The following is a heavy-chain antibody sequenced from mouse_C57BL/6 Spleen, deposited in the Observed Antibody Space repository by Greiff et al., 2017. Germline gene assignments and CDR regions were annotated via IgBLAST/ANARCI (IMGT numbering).Heavy chain of an antibody. CDR3: GRDLGLGNYFDY. Sequence: EVKLVESGGGLVKPGGSLKLSCAASGFTFSSYAMSWVRQTPEKRLEWVATISDGGSYTYYPDNVKGRFTISRDNAKNNLYLQMSHLKSEDTAMYYWGRDLGLGNYFDYWGQGTTLTVSS. CDR2: ISDGGSYT. D-gene: IGHD4-1*01. CDR1: GFTFSSYA. J-gene: IGHJ2*01. V-gene: IGHV5-4*01.